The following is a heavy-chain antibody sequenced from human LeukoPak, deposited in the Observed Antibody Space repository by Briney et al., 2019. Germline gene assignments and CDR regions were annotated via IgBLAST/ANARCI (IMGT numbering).Heavy chain of an antibody. V-gene: IGHV1-69*05. Sequence: ASVKVSCKASGGTFSSYAISWVRQAPGQGLEWMGGIIPIFGTPNYAQKFQGRVTITTGESTSTAYMELSSLRSEDTAVYYCARGFGPLHASRAFDIWGQGTMVTVSS. J-gene: IGHJ3*02. CDR3: ARGFGPLHASRAFDI. CDR1: GGTFSSYA. D-gene: IGHD2-8*01. CDR2: IIPIFGTP.